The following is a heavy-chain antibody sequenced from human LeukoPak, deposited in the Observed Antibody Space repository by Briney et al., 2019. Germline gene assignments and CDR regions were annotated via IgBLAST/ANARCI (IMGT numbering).Heavy chain of an antibody. CDR3: ARGGYYGSGNDFRFDP. CDR1: GGSISSYY. J-gene: IGHJ5*02. V-gene: IGHV4-59*01. CDR2: IYYSGST. Sequence: SETLSLTCTVSGGSISSYYWSWIRQPPGKGLEWIGYIYYSGSTNYKPSLKSRGTISVDTSKNQFSLKLNSVTAADTAVYYCARGGYYGSGNDFRFDPWGQGTLVTVSS. D-gene: IGHD3-10*01.